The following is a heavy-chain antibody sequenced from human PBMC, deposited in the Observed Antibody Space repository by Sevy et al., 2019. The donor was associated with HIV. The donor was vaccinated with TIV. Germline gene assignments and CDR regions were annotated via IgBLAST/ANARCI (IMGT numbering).Heavy chain of an antibody. CDR2: INPNSGGT. V-gene: IGHV1-2*02. D-gene: IGHD2-2*01. J-gene: IGHJ6*02. Sequence: ASVKVSCKASGYTFTGYYMHWVRQAPGQGLEWMGWINPNSGGTNYAQKFQGRVTMTRDTSISTAYMELSRLRSDDTAVYYCARDLFYCSSTSCYEYGMDVWGQGTTVTVSS. CDR3: ARDLFYCSSTSCYEYGMDV. CDR1: GYTFTGYY.